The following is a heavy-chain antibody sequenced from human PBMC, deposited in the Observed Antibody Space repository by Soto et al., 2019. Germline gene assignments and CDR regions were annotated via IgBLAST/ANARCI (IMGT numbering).Heavy chain of an antibody. D-gene: IGHD7-27*01. J-gene: IGHJ4*02. CDR2: INPSGGST. V-gene: IGHV1-46*03. CDR3: ARAQAWGIHDY. Sequence: QVQLVQSGAEVKKPGASVNISCKASGYTFTSYYMHWVRQAPGQGLEWVGTINPSGGSTTYAQKFQGRVTMTGDTATSTVYIELSSLISEDTAVYHCARAQAWGIHDYWGQGTLVTVSS. CDR1: GYTFTSYY.